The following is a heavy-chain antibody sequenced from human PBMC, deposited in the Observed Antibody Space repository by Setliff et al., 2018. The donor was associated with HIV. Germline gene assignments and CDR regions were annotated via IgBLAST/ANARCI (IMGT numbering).Heavy chain of an antibody. CDR3: ARGKSGSGWYKYYYYGMDV. D-gene: IGHD6-19*01. CDR1: GGSFNGYS. CDR2: INHSGST. Sequence: SETLSLTCAVYGGSFNGYSWTWIRQPPGKGLEWIGGINHSGSTNYNPSLKSRVTISVDTSKNQFSLKLSSVTAADTAVYYCARGKSGSGWYKYYYYGMDVWGQGTTVTVSS. J-gene: IGHJ6*02. V-gene: IGHV4-34*01.